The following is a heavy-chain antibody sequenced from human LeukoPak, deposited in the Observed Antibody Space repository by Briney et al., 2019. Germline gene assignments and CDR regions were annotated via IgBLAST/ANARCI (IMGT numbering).Heavy chain of an antibody. V-gene: IGHV1-69*05. J-gene: IGHJ5*02. CDR2: IIPIFGTA. CDR3: ARDHRWQLERNWSDP. Sequence: GSSVKVSCKASGGTFSSYAISWVRQAPGQGLEWMGGIIPIFGTANYAQKFQGRVTITTDESTSTAYMELSSLRSEDTAVYYCARDHRWQLERNWSDPWGQGTLVTVSS. CDR1: GGTFSSYA. D-gene: IGHD6-6*01.